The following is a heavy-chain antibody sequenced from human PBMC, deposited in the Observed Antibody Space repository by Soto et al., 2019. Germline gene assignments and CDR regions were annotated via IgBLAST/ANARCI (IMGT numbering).Heavy chain of an antibody. Sequence: GGSLRLSCAASGFTFSDYYMSWIRQAPGKGLEWVSYISSSGSTIYYADSVKGRFTISRDNAKNSLYLQMNSLRPEDTALYYCAKARLWGGDGYNSYYYNAMDVWGQGTTVTVSS. V-gene: IGHV3-11*01. D-gene: IGHD3-16*01. CDR2: ISSSGSTI. CDR1: GFTFSDYY. CDR3: AKARLWGGDGYNSYYYNAMDV. J-gene: IGHJ6*02.